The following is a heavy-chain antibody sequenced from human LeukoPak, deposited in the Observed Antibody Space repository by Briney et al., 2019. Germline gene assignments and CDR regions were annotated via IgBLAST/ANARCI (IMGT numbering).Heavy chain of an antibody. CDR2: IKSKTDGETT. J-gene: IGHJ6*03. CDR3: TTEKLQEYYDFWSGLQYYHYMEV. D-gene: IGHD3-3*01. V-gene: IGHV3-15*01. Sequence: WIRQAPGKGLEWVGRIKSKTDGETTDYAAPVKGRVTISRDDSQNTLYLQMNSLKTEDTAVYYCTTEKLQEYYDFWSGLQYYHYMEVWGKGTTVTVSS.